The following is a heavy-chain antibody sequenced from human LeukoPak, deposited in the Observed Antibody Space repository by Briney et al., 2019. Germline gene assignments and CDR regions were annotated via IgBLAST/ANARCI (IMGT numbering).Heavy chain of an antibody. CDR2: ISGSGGST. Sequence: PGGSLRLSCAASGFTFSSYGMSWVRQAPGKGLEWVSGISGSGGSTYYADSVKGRFTISRDNSKNTLYLQMNSLRAEDTAVYYCAKSFDSSGYYCPFDYWGQGTLVTVSS. D-gene: IGHD3-22*01. CDR3: AKSFDSSGYYCPFDY. V-gene: IGHV3-23*01. J-gene: IGHJ4*02. CDR1: GFTFSSYG.